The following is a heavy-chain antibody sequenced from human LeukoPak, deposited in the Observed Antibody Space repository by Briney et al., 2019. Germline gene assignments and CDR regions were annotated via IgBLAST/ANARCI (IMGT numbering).Heavy chain of an antibody. J-gene: IGHJ6*02. V-gene: IGHV1-2*04. CDR1: GYTFTGYY. Sequence: VASVQVSCKASGYTFTGYYMHWVRQAPGQGLEWMGWINPNSGGTNYAQKFQGWVTMTRDTSISTAYMELSRLRSDDTAVYYCARGLSYSSSPTSYGMDVWGQGTTVTVSS. CDR3: ARGLSYSSSPTSYGMDV. CDR2: INPNSGGT. D-gene: IGHD6-6*01.